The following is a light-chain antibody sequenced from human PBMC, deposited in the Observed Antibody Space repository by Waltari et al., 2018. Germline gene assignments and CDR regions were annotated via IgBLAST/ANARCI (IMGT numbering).Light chain of an antibody. V-gene: IGLV3-21*03. CDR1: NIGSNS. CDR3: QVWDSSSDSYV. Sequence: SYVLTQPPSVSVAPGKTARITCGGNNIGSNSVHWYQQKPGQAPVLVVYDDSDRPAGIPGRFSGSNAGNTATLTISRVEAGDEADYYCQVWDSSSDSYVFGTGTKVTVL. CDR2: DDS. J-gene: IGLJ1*01.